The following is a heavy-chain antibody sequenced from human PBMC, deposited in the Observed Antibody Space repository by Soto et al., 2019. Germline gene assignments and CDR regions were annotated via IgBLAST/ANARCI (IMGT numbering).Heavy chain of an antibody. D-gene: IGHD3-10*01. CDR2: IFYSGNT. CDR1: GGSIISTSHY. V-gene: IGHV4-39*01. J-gene: IGHJ4*02. CDR3: ARHFRPKYDYTSGRFDY. Sequence: QLQLQESGPGLVKPSETLSLTCTVSGGSIISTSHYWGWIRQPPGKGLEWIGNIFYSGNTSYNPSPRSRVTISVDKNQFSLKLSSVTAADTAVYHCARHFRPKYDYTSGRFDYWGQGILVTVSS.